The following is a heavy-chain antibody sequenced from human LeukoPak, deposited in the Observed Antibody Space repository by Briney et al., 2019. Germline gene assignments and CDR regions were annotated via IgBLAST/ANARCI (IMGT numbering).Heavy chain of an antibody. D-gene: IGHD3-10*01. CDR2: ISSSSSYI. V-gene: IGHV3-21*01. CDR3: ARVAYGSGSYQDY. CDR1: GFTFSSYA. J-gene: IGHJ4*02. Sequence: GGSLRLSCAASGFTFSSYAMTWVRQAPGKGLEWVSSISSSSSYIYYADSVKGRFTISRDNAKNSLYLQMNSLRAEDTAVYYCARVAYGSGSYQDYWGQGTLVTVSS.